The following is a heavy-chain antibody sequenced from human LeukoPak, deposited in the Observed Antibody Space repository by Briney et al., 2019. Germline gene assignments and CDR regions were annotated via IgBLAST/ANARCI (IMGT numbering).Heavy chain of an antibody. V-gene: IGHV3-23*01. D-gene: IGHD3-22*01. J-gene: IGHJ4*02. CDR1: GFTFRSYA. CDR3: ARVPGYDSSGYFDY. Sequence: GGSLRLSCAASGFTFRSYAMTWVRQAPGKGLEWVSGISGSGGNAYYADSVKGRFTISRDNSKNTLYLQMNSLRAEDTAVYYCARVPGYDSSGYFDYWGQGTLVTVSS. CDR2: ISGSGGNA.